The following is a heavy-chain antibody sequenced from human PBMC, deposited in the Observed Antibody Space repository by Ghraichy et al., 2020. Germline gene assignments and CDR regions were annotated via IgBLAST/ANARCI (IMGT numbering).Heavy chain of an antibody. V-gene: IGHV4-39*01. D-gene: IGHD4/OR15-4a*01. CDR2: INYSGRT. J-gene: IGHJ4*02. Sequence: SQTLSLTCTVSGDSISSSTYYWGWIRQPPGKGLEWIGCINYSGRTYYNPSLKSRVTISVATSKNQFSLKLRSVTAADTAVYYCARRLTWVRIDYWGQGTLVTVSP. CDR3: ARRLTWVRIDY. CDR1: GDSISSSTYY.